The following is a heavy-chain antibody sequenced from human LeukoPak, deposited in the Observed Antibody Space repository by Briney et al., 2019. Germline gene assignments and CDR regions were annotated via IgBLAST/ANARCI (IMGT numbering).Heavy chain of an antibody. CDR1: GFTFSSYA. V-gene: IGHV3-30-3*01. CDR3: ARDWRLGELSLDY. Sequence: GGSLRLSCAASGFTFSSYAMHWVRQAPGKGLEWVAVISYDGSNKYYADSVKGRFTISRDNSKNTLYLQMNSLRAEDTAVYYCARDWRLGELSLDYWGQGTLVTVSS. J-gene: IGHJ4*02. D-gene: IGHD3-16*02. CDR2: ISYDGSNK.